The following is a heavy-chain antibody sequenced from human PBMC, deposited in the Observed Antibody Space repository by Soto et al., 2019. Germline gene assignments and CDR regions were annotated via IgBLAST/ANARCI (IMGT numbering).Heavy chain of an antibody. V-gene: IGHV1-18*04. J-gene: IGHJ5*02. CDR2: ISSYNGNT. CDR3: ARGPRYCSSTSCFSGVTWFDP. D-gene: IGHD2-2*01. CDR1: GYTFTSYG. Sequence: GASVKVSCKASGYTFTSYGISWVRQAPGQGLEWMGWISSYNGNTNYAQKVQGRVTMTTDKPTSTTYMELRSLRSDDTAVYYCARGPRYCSSTSCFSGVTWFDPWGQGTLVTVSS.